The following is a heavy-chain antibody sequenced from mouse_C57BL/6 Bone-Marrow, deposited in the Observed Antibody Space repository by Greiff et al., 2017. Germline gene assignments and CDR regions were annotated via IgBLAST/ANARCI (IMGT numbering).Heavy chain of an antibody. J-gene: IGHJ4*01. Sequence: QVQLQQPGAELVKPGASVKLSCKASGYTFTSYWMHWVKQRPGQGLEWIGMIHPTSGSTNYNEKFKSKATLTVDKSSSTAYMQLSSLTSEDSAVYYCARRYYGSPPYAMDYWGQGTSVTVSS. CDR2: IHPTSGST. CDR3: ARRYYGSPPYAMDY. D-gene: IGHD1-1*01. V-gene: IGHV1-64*01. CDR1: GYTFTSYW.